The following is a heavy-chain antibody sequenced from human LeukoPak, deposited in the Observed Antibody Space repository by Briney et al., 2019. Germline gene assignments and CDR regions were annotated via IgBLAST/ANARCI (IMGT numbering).Heavy chain of an antibody. V-gene: IGHV3-33*01. Sequence: GGSLRLSCAASGFTFSSYGMHWVRQAPGKGLEWVAVIWYDGSNKYYADSVKGRFTISSDNSKNTLYLQMNSLRAEDTAVYYCARDPYCSSTGCYNLYYYGMDVWGQGITVTVSS. CDR1: GFTFSSYG. D-gene: IGHD2-2*02. CDR3: ARDPYCSSTGCYNLYYYGMDV. CDR2: IWYDGSNK. J-gene: IGHJ6*02.